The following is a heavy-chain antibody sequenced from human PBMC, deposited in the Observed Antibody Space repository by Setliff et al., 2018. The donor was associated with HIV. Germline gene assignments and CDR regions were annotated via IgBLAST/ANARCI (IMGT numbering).Heavy chain of an antibody. J-gene: IGHJ3*02. CDR2: IYTTGST. Sequence: SETLSLTCTVSGGSISSGSYYWTWIRQPAGKGLEWIGHIYTTGSTNYNPSLKSRVTISVDTSKNQFSLKLSSVTAADTAVYYCARSPLNYYDKSDAFDIWGQGTMVTVSS. CDR1: GGSISSGSYY. CDR3: ARSPLNYYDKSDAFDI. V-gene: IGHV4-61*09. D-gene: IGHD3-22*01.